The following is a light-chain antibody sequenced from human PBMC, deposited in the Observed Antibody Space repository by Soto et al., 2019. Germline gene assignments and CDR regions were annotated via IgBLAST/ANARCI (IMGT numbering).Light chain of an antibody. Sequence: DIQISHSPYTLSGSVGERVTINCVESQTISSWLAWYQQKPGKARKLLIYKASTLKSGVPSRFSGSGSGTEFTLTISSLQTDDFATYSCKHYNSYSEALGQGTKVDIK. CDR3: KHYNSYSEA. CDR1: QTISSW. CDR2: KAS. J-gene: IGKJ1*01. V-gene: IGKV1-5*03.